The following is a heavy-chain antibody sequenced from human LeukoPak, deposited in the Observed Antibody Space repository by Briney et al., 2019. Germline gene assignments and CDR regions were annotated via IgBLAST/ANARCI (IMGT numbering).Heavy chain of an antibody. V-gene: IGHV3-48*01. CDR2: IDARSGIV. CDR1: GFTFTMFG. D-gene: IGHD3-3*01. Sequence: GGSLRLSCAASGFTFTMFGMNWVRQAPGKGLEWVSYIDARSGIVYYADSVQGRFTISRDDAKDSVFLQMNSLRVEDTAVYYCARTYDFGRGPPGDAFDNWGQGTLVTVPS. J-gene: IGHJ3*02. CDR3: ARTYDFGRGPPGDAFDN.